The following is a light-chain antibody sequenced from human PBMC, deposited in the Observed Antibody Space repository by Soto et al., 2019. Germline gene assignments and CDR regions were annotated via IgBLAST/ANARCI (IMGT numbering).Light chain of an antibody. CDR2: KAS. CDR3: QQYNSYSYT. CDR1: QSISSW. Sequence: DIQLTQSPSFPSPSIGESVTITCRASQSISSWLAWYQQKPGKAPKLLIYKASSLESGVPSRFSGRGSGTEFTLTISSLQPDDFATYYCQQYNSYSYTFGQGTKVDIK. J-gene: IGKJ2*01. V-gene: IGKV1-5*03.